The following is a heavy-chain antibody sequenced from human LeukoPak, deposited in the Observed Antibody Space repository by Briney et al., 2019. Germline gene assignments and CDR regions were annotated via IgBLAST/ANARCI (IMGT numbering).Heavy chain of an antibody. CDR2: IWNDGSDK. CDR1: GFTFSSYG. V-gene: IGHV3-33*06. Sequence: GGSLRLSCAASGFTFSSYGMHWARQAPGKGLEWVTVIWNDGSDKYYADSVKGRFTISRDNSKNTLYLQMNSLRAEDTAVYYCAKPTRGSGSFLIDFWGQGTLVTVSS. J-gene: IGHJ4*02. CDR3: AKPTRGSGSFLIDF. D-gene: IGHD1-26*01.